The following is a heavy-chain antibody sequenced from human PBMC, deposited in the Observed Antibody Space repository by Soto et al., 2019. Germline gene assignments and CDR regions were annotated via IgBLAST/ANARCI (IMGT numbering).Heavy chain of an antibody. CDR3: ARDKGYGSGSYTTNYYYYYGMDV. Sequence: SVKVSCKASGGTFSSYAISWVRQAPGQGLEWMGGIIPIFGTANHAQKFQGRVTITADESTSTAYMELSSLRSEDTAVYYCARDKGYGSGSYTTNYYYYYGMDVWGQGTTVTVSS. CDR2: IIPIFGTA. V-gene: IGHV1-69*13. CDR1: GGTFSSYA. J-gene: IGHJ6*02. D-gene: IGHD3-10*01.